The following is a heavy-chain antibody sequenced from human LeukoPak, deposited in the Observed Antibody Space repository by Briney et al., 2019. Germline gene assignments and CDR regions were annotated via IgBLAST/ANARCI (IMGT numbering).Heavy chain of an antibody. Sequence: GGSLRLSCTASGFTFGDYAMSWVRQAPGKGLEWVGFIRSKADGGTTEYAASVKGRFTISRDDSKSIAYLQMNSLKTEDTAVYYCTRADALLWFGELLFYWGQGTLVTVSS. CDR3: TRADALLWFGELLFY. J-gene: IGHJ4*02. CDR1: GFTFGDYA. V-gene: IGHV3-49*04. CDR2: IRSKADGGTT. D-gene: IGHD3-10*01.